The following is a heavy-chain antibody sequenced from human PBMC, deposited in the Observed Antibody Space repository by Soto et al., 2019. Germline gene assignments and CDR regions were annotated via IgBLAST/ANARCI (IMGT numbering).Heavy chain of an antibody. J-gene: IGHJ3*02. V-gene: IGHV1-18*01. Sequence: QVPLVQSGAEVKKPGASVKVSCKASGYTFTSYGISWVRQAPGQGLEWMGWISTYNGITVYAQKLQGRVTMTTDTSTRTVYMELRSLRSDDTAVYHCARDYFCSGSSCLDAFDIWGQGTRVTVSS. D-gene: IGHD2-15*01. CDR3: ARDYFCSGSSCLDAFDI. CDR1: GYTFTSYG. CDR2: ISTYNGIT.